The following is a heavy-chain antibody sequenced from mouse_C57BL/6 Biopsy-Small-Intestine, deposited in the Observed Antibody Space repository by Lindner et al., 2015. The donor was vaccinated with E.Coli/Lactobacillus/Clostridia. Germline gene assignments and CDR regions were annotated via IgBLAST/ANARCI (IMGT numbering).Heavy chain of an antibody. CDR3: ARPFYYAMDY. CDR1: GFTFSDYG. CDR2: ISSGSNTI. J-gene: IGHJ4*01. V-gene: IGHV5-17*01. Sequence: VQLQESGGGLVKPGGSLKLSCAASGFTFSDYGMHWVRQAPEKGLEWIAYISSGSNTIYYADTLKDRFTISRDNAKNTLFLQVTSLRSEDTAMYYCARPFYYAMDYWGQGTPITVSS.